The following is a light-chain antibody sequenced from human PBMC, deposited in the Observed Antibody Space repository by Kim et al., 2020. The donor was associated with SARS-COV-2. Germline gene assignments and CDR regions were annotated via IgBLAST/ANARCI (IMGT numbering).Light chain of an antibody. CDR2: DVR. CDR3: SSYRSGSTLVV. CDR1: NNDIGAYDY. Sequence: QSITISCTGTNNDIGAYDYVSWYQQHPGKAPKLMIYDVRSRPSGVSNRFSGSKSGNTASLTISGLQAEDEADYYCSSYRSGSTLVVFGGGTQLTVL. V-gene: IGLV2-14*03. J-gene: IGLJ2*01.